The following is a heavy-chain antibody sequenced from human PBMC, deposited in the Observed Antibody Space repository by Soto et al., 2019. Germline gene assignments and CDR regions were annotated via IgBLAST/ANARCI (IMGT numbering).Heavy chain of an antibody. CDR3: ARDPLTNLFDY. Sequence: PGGSLRLSCAASGFTFSSYAMHWVRQAPGKGLEWVAVISYDGSNKYYADSVKGRFTISRDNSKNTLYLQMNSLRAEDTAVYYCARDPLTNLFDYWGQGTLVTVSS. J-gene: IGHJ4*02. V-gene: IGHV3-30-3*01. CDR2: ISYDGSNK. CDR1: GFTFSSYA. D-gene: IGHD1-1*01.